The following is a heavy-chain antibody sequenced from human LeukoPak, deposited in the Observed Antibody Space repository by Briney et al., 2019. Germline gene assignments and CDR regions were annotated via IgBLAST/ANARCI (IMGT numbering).Heavy chain of an antibody. CDR2: IYNGGST. CDR1: GFTVSSNY. D-gene: IGHD1-26*01. CDR3: ARAGGAYLRHLGY. Sequence: GGSLRLSCAASGFTVSSNYMSWVRQAPGKGLEWVSIIYNGGSTYYADSVKGRFTISRDNSKNTLYLQMNTVRAEDTAVYYCARAGGAYLRHLGYWGQGTLVTVSS. V-gene: IGHV3-53*01. J-gene: IGHJ4*02.